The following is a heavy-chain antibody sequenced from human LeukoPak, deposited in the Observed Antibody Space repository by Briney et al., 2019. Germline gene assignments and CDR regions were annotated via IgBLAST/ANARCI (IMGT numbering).Heavy chain of an antibody. V-gene: IGHV1-18*01. CDR2: ISAYNGNT. CDR1: GYTFTSYG. D-gene: IGHD3-22*01. Sequence: ASVKVSCKASGYTFTSYGISWVRQAPGQGLEWMGWISAYNGNTNYAQKLQGRVTMTTDTSTSTAYMELRSLRSDDTAVYYCARDVAMTYYYDSSGEGSLQNWFDPWGQGTLVTVSS. J-gene: IGHJ5*02. CDR3: ARDVAMTYYYDSSGEGSLQNWFDP.